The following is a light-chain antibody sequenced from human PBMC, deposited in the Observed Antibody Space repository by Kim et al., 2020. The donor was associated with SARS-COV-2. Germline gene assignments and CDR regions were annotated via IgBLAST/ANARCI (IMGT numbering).Light chain of an antibody. J-gene: IGKJ1*01. CDR1: RTLLHSNGNTY. CDR2: KVS. Sequence: DVVLTQSPLTLPVTLGQPASISCRSSRTLLHSNGNTYLTWFQQRPGQSPRRLIYKVSNRDSGVPDRFSGSGSGTDFTLEISRVEAEDVGVYYCMQGTDWPPTFGQGTKVDIK. V-gene: IGKV2-30*02. CDR3: MQGTDWPPT.